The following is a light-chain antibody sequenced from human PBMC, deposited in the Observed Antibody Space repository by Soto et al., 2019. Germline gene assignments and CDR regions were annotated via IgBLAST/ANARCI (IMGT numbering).Light chain of an antibody. CDR3: QQYHIWPSWT. CDR1: QTIITY. V-gene: IGKV1-39*01. Sequence: DLPMTQSPSSLSASVGDRVTITCRASQTIITYLNWYQQKPGKAPNLLIYGTSNLQSGVPSRFSGRASGTDFTLTISSLQPEDFAVYFCQQYHIWPSWTFGQGTKVEHK. CDR2: GTS. J-gene: IGKJ1*01.